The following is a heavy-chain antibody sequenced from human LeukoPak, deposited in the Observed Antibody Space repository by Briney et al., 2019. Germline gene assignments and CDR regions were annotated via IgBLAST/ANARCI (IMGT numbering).Heavy chain of an antibody. J-gene: IGHJ6*03. CDR1: GGTFSSYA. CDR2: IIPTFGTA. Sequence: SVKVSCKASGGTFSSYAISWVRQAPGQGLEWMGGIIPTFGTANYAQKFQGRVTITTDESTSTAYMELSSLRSEDTAVYYCASRDGYNDYYYYYMDVWGKGATVTVSS. D-gene: IGHD5-24*01. CDR3: ASRDGYNDYYYYYMDV. V-gene: IGHV1-69*05.